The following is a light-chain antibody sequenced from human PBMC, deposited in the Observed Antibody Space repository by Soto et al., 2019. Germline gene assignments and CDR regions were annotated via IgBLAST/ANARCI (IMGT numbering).Light chain of an antibody. CDR2: GTS. J-gene: IGKJ2*01. CDR3: QQYNNWPSYT. V-gene: IGKV3-15*01. Sequence: EIVMTQSPATLSVSPGERATLSCRTSQSVSSNLAWYQQKPGQAPRLLIYGTSTRATGIPARFSSSGSGTEFTLTISSLQSGDFAVYYCQQYNNWPSYTFGQGTQLEIK. CDR1: QSVSSN.